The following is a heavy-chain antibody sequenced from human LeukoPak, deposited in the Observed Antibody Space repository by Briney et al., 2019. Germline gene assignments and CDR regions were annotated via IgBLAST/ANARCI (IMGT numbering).Heavy chain of an antibody. J-gene: IGHJ4*02. V-gene: IGHV3-48*03. D-gene: IGHD6-19*01. Sequence: GGSLRLSCAASGFTLIRHEMNWVRQAPGKGLEWVSFISRSGSNTDYADSVKGRFTISRDDAKNSLYLQLNSLRGDDTAVYYCARDEQWLAFDYWGQGTLVTVSS. CDR1: GFTLIRHE. CDR2: ISRSGSNT. CDR3: ARDEQWLAFDY.